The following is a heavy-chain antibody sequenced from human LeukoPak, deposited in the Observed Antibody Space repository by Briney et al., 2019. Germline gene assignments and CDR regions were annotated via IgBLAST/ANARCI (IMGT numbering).Heavy chain of an antibody. J-gene: IGHJ4*02. Sequence: SETLSLTCTVSGGSISSSSYYWGWIRQPPGKGLEWIGSIYYSGSTYYNPPLKSRVTISVDTSKNQFSLKLSSVTAADTAVYYCARHRGYSSSSYFDYWGQGTLVTVSS. CDR1: GGSISSSSYY. CDR2: IYYSGST. CDR3: ARHRGYSSSSYFDY. V-gene: IGHV4-39*01. D-gene: IGHD6-6*01.